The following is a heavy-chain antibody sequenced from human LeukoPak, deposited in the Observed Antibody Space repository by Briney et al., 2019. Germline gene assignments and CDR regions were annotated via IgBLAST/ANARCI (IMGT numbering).Heavy chain of an antibody. CDR1: GFTFSSYA. J-gene: IGHJ4*02. D-gene: IGHD6-19*01. V-gene: IGHV3-23*01. CDR2: ISGSGGST. CDR3: AKVRYSSGWYTYSPDY. Sequence: GGSLRLSCAASGFTFSSYAMSWVRQAPGKGLEWVSAISGSGGSTYYADSVKGRFITSRDNSKNTLYLQMNSLRAEDTAVCYCAKVRYSSGWYTYSPDYWGQGTLVTVSS.